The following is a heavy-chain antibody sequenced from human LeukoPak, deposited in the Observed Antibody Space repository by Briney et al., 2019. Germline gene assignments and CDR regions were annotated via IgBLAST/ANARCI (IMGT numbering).Heavy chain of an antibody. D-gene: IGHD4-17*01. CDR2: IYYTGST. J-gene: IGHJ4*02. CDR1: GGSVSSGSYY. CDR3: ARGPPDGDYFDY. V-gene: IGHV4-61*01. Sequence: SETLSLTCTVSGGSVSSGSYYWSWIRPPPGKGLEWIGNIYYTGSTNYNPSLKSRVTISVDTSKNQFSLKLSSVTAADTAVYYCARGPPDGDYFDYWGQGTLVTVSS.